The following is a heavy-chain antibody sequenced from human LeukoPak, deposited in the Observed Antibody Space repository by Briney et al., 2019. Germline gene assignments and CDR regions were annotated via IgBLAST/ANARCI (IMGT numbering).Heavy chain of an antibody. Sequence: SVKVSCKASGFTSTNFAVQWVRQARGQRLEWIGWIIVGSGATKCAQDFQERVTITRGLSTSTLYMELRSLTSEDTAVYYCAADLSNPRMGASYLDSWGQGTLVTVSS. CDR3: AADLSNPRMGASYLDS. D-gene: IGHD3-16*01. CDR1: GFTSTNFA. J-gene: IGHJ4*02. CDR2: IIVGSGAT. V-gene: IGHV1-58*01.